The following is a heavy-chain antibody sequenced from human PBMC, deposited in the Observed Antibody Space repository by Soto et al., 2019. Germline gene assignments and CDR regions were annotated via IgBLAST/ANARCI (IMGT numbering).Heavy chain of an antibody. D-gene: IGHD2-2*01. V-gene: IGHV3-74*01. CDR1: GFTFSSYW. Sequence: EVQLVESGGGLVQPGGSLRLSCAASGFTFSSYWMHWVRQAPGKGLVWVSRINSDGSSTSYADSVKGRFTISRDNAKNTLYLPMNSLRAEDTAVYYWASLGVPGSYGMDVWGQGPTVTVSS. CDR2: INSDGSST. J-gene: IGHJ6*02. CDR3: ASLGVPGSYGMDV.